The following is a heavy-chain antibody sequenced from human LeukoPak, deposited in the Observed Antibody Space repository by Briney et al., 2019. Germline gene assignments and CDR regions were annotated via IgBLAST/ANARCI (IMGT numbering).Heavy chain of an antibody. V-gene: IGHV3-30*01. CDR3: ASRYSSSWALDY. CDR1: GYSFRSYA. J-gene: IGHJ4*02. Sequence: GGSLRLSCGGSGYSFRSYAMHWVRQAPGKGLEWVAVISDDGTKKYYADPVKGRFTISRDNSKNSLSLQMNSLRPEDTAVYYCASRYSSSWALDYWGLGTLVTVSS. CDR2: ISDDGTKK. D-gene: IGHD6-13*01.